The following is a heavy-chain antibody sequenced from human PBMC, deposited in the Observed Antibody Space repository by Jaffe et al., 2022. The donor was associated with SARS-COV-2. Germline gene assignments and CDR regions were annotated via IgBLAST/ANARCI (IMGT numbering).Heavy chain of an antibody. CDR1: GDSVSSNSVA. V-gene: IGHV6-1*01. J-gene: IGHJ6*02. D-gene: IGHD5-18*01. CDR2: TYYRSKWYS. CDR3: ARDKPIYSYGYYYSCDMDV. Sequence: QIQLQQSGPGLVKPSQTLSLTCAISGDSVSSNSVAWNWIRQSPSRGLEWLGRTYYRSKWYSDYAVSAKSRININPDTSKNQFSLQLSSVTPEDTAVYYCARDKPIYSYGYYYSCDMDVWGQGTTVTVSS.